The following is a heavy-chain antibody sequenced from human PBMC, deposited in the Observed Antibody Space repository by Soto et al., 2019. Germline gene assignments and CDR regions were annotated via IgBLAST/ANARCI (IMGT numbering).Heavy chain of an antibody. CDR3: ARLGTTLGWFAP. J-gene: IGHJ5*02. Sequence: SETLSLTCAVSGGSISSGGYSWSWIRQPPGKGLEWIGYIYHSGSTYYNPSLKSRVTISVDRSKNQFSLKLSSVTAADTAVYYCARLGTTLGWFAPWGQGTLVTVSS. V-gene: IGHV4-30-2*01. D-gene: IGHD4-4*01. CDR2: IYHSGST. CDR1: GGSISSGGYS.